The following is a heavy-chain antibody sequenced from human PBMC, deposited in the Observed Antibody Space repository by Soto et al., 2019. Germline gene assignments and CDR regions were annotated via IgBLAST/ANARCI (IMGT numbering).Heavy chain of an antibody. J-gene: IGHJ4*02. Sequence: PSETLSLTCDVSSYSVSNNNWWSWVRQSPGEGLEWIGELHHGGSTNYNPSLESRVTFSVDKSKNQFFLKLSSVTAADTAVYYCTKNSAYALDYWGQGTLVTVSS. D-gene: IGHD5-12*01. CDR3: TKNSAYALDY. CDR1: SYSVSNNNW. V-gene: IGHV4-4*02. CDR2: LHHGGST.